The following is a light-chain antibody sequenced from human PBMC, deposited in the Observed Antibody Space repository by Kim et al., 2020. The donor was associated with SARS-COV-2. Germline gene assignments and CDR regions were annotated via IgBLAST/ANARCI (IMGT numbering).Light chain of an antibody. CDR3: QQRSNWPPIT. CDR2: DAA. Sequence: SPGGRATLTCRASQSDSSYLAWYQQNPGQAPRLLIYDAANRATGIPARFSGSGSGTDFTLTISSLEPEDFAVYYCQQRSNWPPITFGQGTRLEIK. CDR1: QSDSSY. J-gene: IGKJ5*01. V-gene: IGKV3-11*01.